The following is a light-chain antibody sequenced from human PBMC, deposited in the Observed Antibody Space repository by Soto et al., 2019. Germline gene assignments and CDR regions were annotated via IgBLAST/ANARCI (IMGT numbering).Light chain of an antibody. CDR1: QSISIC. J-gene: IGKJ4*01. CDR3: QQYDSYPLT. CDR2: KGS. Sequence: DIQMTQSPSTLSASLRDRVTITCVASQSISICLAWYQQKPASAPKILIYKGSDLENGVPSRFSGSGSGTEFALTISSLQPDDFATYYCQQYDSYPLTFGGGTKVDI. V-gene: IGKV1-5*03.